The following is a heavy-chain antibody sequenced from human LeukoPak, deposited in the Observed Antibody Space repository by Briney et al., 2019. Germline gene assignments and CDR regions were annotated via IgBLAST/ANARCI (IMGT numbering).Heavy chain of an antibody. Sequence: GSLRLSCAASGFTSSSYWMSWVRQAPGKGLEWVANIKQDGSEKYYVDSVKGRFTISRDNAKNSLYLQMNSLRAEDTAVYYCARDSPAANFDYWGQGTLVTVSS. CDR3: ARDSPAANFDY. CDR2: IKQDGSEK. D-gene: IGHD2-2*01. J-gene: IGHJ4*02. V-gene: IGHV3-7*01. CDR1: GFTSSSYW.